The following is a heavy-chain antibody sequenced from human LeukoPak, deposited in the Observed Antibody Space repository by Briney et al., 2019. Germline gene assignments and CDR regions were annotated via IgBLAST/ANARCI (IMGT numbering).Heavy chain of an antibody. V-gene: IGHV3-30*01. J-gene: IGHJ5*02. D-gene: IGHD6-13*01. Sequence: DSVKGRFTISRDNSKNTLYLQMNSLRAEDTAVYYCARGGYSMLVQDNWFDPWGQGTLVTVSS. CDR3: ARGGYSMLVQDNWFDP.